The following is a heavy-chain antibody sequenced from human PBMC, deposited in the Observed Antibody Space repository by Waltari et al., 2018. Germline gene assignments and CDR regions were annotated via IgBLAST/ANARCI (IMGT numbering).Heavy chain of an antibody. Sequence: QVQLVESGGGVVQPGGSLRLSFAASGFTFHNYAMHWVRQAPAKGLEWVALITYDGMYKYYADSVKGRFTISRDSSKSSLYLHMNSLRPEDTALYYCVREHPNSGNYLIDCWGQGTLVTVSS. D-gene: IGHD1-26*01. V-gene: IGHV3-30*04. CDR1: GFTFHNYA. CDR2: ITYDGMYK. CDR3: VREHPNSGNYLIDC. J-gene: IGHJ4*02.